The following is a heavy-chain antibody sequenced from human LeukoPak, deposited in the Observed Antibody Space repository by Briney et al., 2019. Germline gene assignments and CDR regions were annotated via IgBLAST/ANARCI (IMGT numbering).Heavy chain of an antibody. D-gene: IGHD6-13*01. Sequence: LPEGSLRLSCAASGFTFSSYAMSWVRQAPGKGLEWVSAISGSGGSTYNADSVKGRFTISRDNSKNTLYLQMNSLRAEDTAVYYCAKDRSSSWYARDDYWGQGTLVTVSS. CDR1: GFTFSSYA. CDR3: AKDRSSSWYARDDY. CDR2: ISGSGGST. J-gene: IGHJ4*02. V-gene: IGHV3-23*01.